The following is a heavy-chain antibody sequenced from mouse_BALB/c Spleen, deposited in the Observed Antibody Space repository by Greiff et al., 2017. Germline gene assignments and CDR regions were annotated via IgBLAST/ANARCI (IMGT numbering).Heavy chain of an antibody. J-gene: IGHJ4*01. V-gene: IGHV14-3*02. CDR3: ARRGYYGSSLYAMDY. CDR1: GFNIKDTY. CDR2: IDPANGNT. Sequence: EVQRVESGAELVKPGASVKLSCTASGFNIKDTYMHWVKQRPEQGLEWIGRIDPANGNTKYDPKFQGKATITADTSSNTAYLQLSSLTSEDTAVYYCARRGYYGSSLYAMDYWGQGTSVTVSS. D-gene: IGHD1-1*01.